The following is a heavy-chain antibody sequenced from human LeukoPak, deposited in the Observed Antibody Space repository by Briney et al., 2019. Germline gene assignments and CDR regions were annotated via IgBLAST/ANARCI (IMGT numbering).Heavy chain of an antibody. CDR3: ARRNGYYFDY. J-gene: IGHJ4*02. V-gene: IGHV3-23*01. CDR1: GFTFDAYG. D-gene: IGHD2-8*01. CDR2: ISTDGDGT. Sequence: GGSLRLSCAASGFTFDAYGMSWVRQVPGKGPEWVSIISTDGDGTHYLGSVKGRFTISRDNSKNTLYLQLSSLRVDDSAVYYCARRNGYYFDYWGQGTLVTVSS.